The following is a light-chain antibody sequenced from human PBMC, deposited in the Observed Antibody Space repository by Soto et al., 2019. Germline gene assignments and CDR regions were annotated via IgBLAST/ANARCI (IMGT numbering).Light chain of an antibody. CDR1: QGAGGW. J-gene: IGKJ3*01. Sequence: IQMTQSPSSVSASVGDRVTMSCRASQGAGGWLAWYQQKPGKAPNLLIYAASSLHSGVPSRFSGSGSGTDFTLRISSLQPEDVATYYCQQTHSFPLTFGPGTKVDIK. CDR2: AAS. V-gene: IGKV1-12*01. CDR3: QQTHSFPLT.